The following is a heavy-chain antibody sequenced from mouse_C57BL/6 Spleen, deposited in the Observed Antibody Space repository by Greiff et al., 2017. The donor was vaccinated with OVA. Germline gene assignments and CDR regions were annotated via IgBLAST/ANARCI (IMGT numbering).Heavy chain of an antibody. CDR3: AAYYSNYVHAMDY. V-gene: IGHV1-50*01. Sequence: VQLQQSGAELVKPGASVKLSCKASGYTFTSYWMQWVKQRPGQGLEWIGEIDPSDSYTNYNQKFKGKATLTVDTSSSTAYMQLSSLTSEDSAVYYCAAYYSNYVHAMDYWGQGTSVTVSS. CDR1: GYTFTSYW. D-gene: IGHD2-5*01. J-gene: IGHJ4*01. CDR2: IDPSDSYT.